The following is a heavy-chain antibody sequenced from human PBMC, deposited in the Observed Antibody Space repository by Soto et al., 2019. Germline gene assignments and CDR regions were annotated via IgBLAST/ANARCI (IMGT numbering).Heavy chain of an antibody. V-gene: IGHV4-4*07. CDR2: IYSDGTT. D-gene: IGHD2-2*01. J-gene: IGHJ6*02. CDR3: SRVGCSNSKCYTRGMDV. CDR1: GGSISGYY. Sequence: PSETLSLTCTVSGGSISGYYWGWVRQPAGKGLEWVGRIYSDGTTNYSPSLKSRVTMSLDTSKDQFSLHLNSVTAADTAVYYCSRVGCSNSKCYTRGMDVWGQGTTVTDS.